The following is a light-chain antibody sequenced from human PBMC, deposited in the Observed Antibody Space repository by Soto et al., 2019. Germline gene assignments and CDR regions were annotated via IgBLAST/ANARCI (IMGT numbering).Light chain of an antibody. CDR2: DAS. V-gene: IGKV3-15*01. J-gene: IGKJ4*01. Sequence: EIVMTQSPATLSVSPGERATLSCRASQSVSSNLAWYQQKRGQAPRLLIYDASARAAGVPARFSGSGSGTESTLTISSLQSEDFAVYYCQQYNKWPLTFGGGTKVEIK. CDR1: QSVSSN. CDR3: QQYNKWPLT.